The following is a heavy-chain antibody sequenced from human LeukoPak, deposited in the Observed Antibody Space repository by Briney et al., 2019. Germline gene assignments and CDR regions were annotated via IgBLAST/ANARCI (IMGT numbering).Heavy chain of an antibody. V-gene: IGHV1-8*03. CDR1: GYTFTSYD. D-gene: IGHD2-21*01. J-gene: IGHJ6*03. CDR3: ARGCATSLLPSFYYYMDV. CDR2: MNPNSGNT. Sequence: GASVKVSCKASGYTFTSYDINWVRQATGQGLEWMGWMNPNSGNTGYAQKFQGRVTITRNTSISTAYMELSSLRSEDTAVYYCARGCATSLLPSFYYYMDVWGKGTTVTVSS.